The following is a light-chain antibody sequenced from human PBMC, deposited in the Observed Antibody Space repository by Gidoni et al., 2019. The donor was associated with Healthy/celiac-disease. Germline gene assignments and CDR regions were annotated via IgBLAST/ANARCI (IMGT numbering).Light chain of an antibody. CDR3: QQSDSTPLT. V-gene: IGKV1-39*01. CDR1: QRISSY. Sequence: DIQMTPSPSSLSASVGDRVTITCPASQRISSYLNWYQQKPGKAPRLLIYDASSLQSGVPSRFSGSGSGTDFTLTISSLQPEDFATYYCQQSDSTPLTFGQGTKLEIK. J-gene: IGKJ2*01. CDR2: DAS.